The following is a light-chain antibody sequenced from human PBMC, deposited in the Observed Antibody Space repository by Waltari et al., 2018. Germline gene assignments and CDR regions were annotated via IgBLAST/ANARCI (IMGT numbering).Light chain of an antibody. J-gene: IGKJ1*01. CDR2: KAS. Sequence: DIQMTQAPSTLAASVGDRVTIPCRASKTIGGWLAWYQQKPGKAPKLLIYKASILESGVPSRFTGSASGTEFTLTISSLQTDDFATYYCQQYHRYSAFGQGTKVEIK. CDR1: KTIGGW. CDR3: QQYHRYSA. V-gene: IGKV1-5*03.